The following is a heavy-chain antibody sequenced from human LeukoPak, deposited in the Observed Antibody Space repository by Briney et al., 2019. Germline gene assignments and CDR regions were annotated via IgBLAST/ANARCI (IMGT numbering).Heavy chain of an antibody. J-gene: IGHJ4*02. V-gene: IGHV3-7*01. Sequence: PGGSLRLSCAASGFTFSSYWMAWVRQAPGKGLEWVANIKQDGSRKYYVDSVKGRFTVSRDNAKNSLYLQMNSLRVEDTAVYYCVRGAEGPYGYWGQGALVTVSS. CDR3: VRGAEGPYGY. CDR1: GFTFSSYW. CDR2: IKQDGSRK. D-gene: IGHD3-10*01.